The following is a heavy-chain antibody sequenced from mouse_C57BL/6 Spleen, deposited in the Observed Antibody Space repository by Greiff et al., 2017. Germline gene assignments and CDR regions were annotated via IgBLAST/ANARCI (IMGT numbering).Heavy chain of an antibody. J-gene: IGHJ4*01. CDR3: ARGGDYEYYYAMDY. D-gene: IGHD2-4*01. V-gene: IGHV3-6*01. Sequence: EVQRQESGPGLVKPSQSLSLTCSVTGYSITSGYYWYWIRQFPGNKLEWMGYISYDGSNNYHPSLKNQSAITRDTSKNQFFLKLKSVTTEDTATYYCARGGDYEYYYAMDYWGQGTSVTVSS. CDR2: ISYDGSN. CDR1: GYSITSGYY.